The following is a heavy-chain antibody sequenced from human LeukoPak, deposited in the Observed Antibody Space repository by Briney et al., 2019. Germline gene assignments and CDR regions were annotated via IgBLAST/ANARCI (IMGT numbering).Heavy chain of an antibody. CDR2: INTYNGDT. CDR3: ARDGVVIPGAFTLSYNAMDV. D-gene: IGHD2-2*01. V-gene: IGHV1-18*01. J-gene: IGHJ6*02. Sequence: EASVKVSCKASGYTFVNYGLSWVRQAPGQGLEWMGRINTYNGDTDYAPNVRGRVIMTTDTSTSTGYMELRSLRSDDTAVYYCARDGVVIPGAFTLSYNAMDVWGQGTTVAVSS. CDR1: GYTFVNYG.